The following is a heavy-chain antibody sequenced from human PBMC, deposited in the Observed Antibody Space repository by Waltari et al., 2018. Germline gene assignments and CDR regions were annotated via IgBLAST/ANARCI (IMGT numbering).Heavy chain of an antibody. D-gene: IGHD4-17*01. J-gene: IGHJ3*02. CDR1: GGSISSSSYY. CDR3: ARQTTDAFDI. V-gene: IGHV4-39*01. Sequence: QLQLQESGPGLVKPSETLSLTCTVSGGSISSSSYYWGWIRQPPGKGLEWIGSIYYSGDTYYNPPLKMRVTISVDTSKNQFSLKRSAVTAADTAVDYCARQTTDAFDIWGQGTMVTVSS. CDR2: IYYSGDT.